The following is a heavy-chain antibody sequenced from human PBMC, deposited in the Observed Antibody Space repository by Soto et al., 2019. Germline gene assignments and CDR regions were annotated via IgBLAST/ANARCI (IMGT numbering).Heavy chain of an antibody. CDR3: ARGGNYYDSSGYYCDY. Sequence: SVKVSCKASGGTFSSYAISWVRQAPGQGLEWMGGIIPIFGTASYAQKFQGRVTITADKSTSTAYMELSSLRSEDTAVYYCARGGNYYDSSGYYCDYWGQGTLVTVSS. V-gene: IGHV1-69*06. CDR2: IIPIFGTA. CDR1: GGTFSSYA. D-gene: IGHD3-22*01. J-gene: IGHJ4*02.